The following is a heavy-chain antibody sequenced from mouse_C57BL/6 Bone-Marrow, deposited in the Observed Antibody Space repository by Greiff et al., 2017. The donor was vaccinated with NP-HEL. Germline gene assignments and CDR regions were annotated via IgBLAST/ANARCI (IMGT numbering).Heavy chain of an antibody. D-gene: IGHD1-1*01. J-gene: IGHJ1*03. CDR1: GYTFTSYW. V-gene: IGHV1-55*01. CDR2: IYPGSGST. Sequence: QVQLQQPGAELVKPGASVKMSCKASGYTFTSYWITWVQQRPGQGLEWIGDIYPGSGSTNYNEKFKSKATLTVDTSSSTAYMQLSSLTSEDSAVYICAKEGTHYYGSSYPYWYFDVWGTGTTVTVSS. CDR3: AKEGTHYYGSSYPYWYFDV.